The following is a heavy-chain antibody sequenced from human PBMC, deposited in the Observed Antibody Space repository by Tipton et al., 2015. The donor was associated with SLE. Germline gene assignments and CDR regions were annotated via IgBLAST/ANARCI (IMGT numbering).Heavy chain of an antibody. V-gene: IGHV4-39*01. CDR2: IYSSGPT. J-gene: IGHJ4*02. Sequence: TLSLTCTVSGGSISSSSYYWGWIRQPPGKGLEWIGTIYSSGPTYYNPSLKSRVTISVGTSNNQFSLKLTSVTAADTAVYYCARGWMDAAGYWGQGTLVTVSS. CDR3: ARGWMDAAGY. D-gene: IGHD5-18*01. CDR1: GGSISSSSYY.